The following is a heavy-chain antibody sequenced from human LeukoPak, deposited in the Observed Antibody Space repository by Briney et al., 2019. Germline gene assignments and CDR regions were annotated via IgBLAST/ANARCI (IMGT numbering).Heavy chain of an antibody. CDR2: ISHDGSNQ. D-gene: IGHD6-13*01. V-gene: IGHV3-30*18. CDR3: AKDGSSWYNPIYYYGMDV. CDR1: GFTLSNYG. Sequence: PGRSLRLSCAASGFTLSNYGMHWVRQAPGKGLEWVTIISHDGSNQYYVDPVKGRFTISRDNSKNTLYLQMSSLRAEDTAVYYCAKDGSSWYNPIYYYGMDVWGQGTTVTVSS. J-gene: IGHJ6*02.